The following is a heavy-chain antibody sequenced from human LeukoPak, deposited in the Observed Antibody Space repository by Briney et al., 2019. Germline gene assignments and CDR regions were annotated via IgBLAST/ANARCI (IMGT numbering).Heavy chain of an antibody. CDR3: TKDVSAGGLDH. J-gene: IGHJ4*02. Sequence: GGSLRLSCAASGFTFDGFAMHWVRQAPGKGLEWVSGIDWNSGRVGYADSVKGRFTISRDNAKNSLDLQMNSLRVEDTALYYCTKDVSAGGLDHWGQGTLVTVSS. CDR1: GFTFDGFA. D-gene: IGHD6-13*01. CDR2: IDWNSGRV. V-gene: IGHV3-9*01.